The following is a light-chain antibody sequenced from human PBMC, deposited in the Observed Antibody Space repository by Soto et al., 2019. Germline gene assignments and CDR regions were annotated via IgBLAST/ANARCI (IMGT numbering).Light chain of an antibody. CDR3: CSYAGSSQLV. CDR1: SSDVSDYNY. CDR2: DVS. V-gene: IGLV2-11*01. Sequence: QSVLTQPRSVSGSPGQSVTISCTGTSSDVSDYNYVSWYQKHPGKAPKLMLYDVSKRPSGVPDRFSGSKSGNTASLTISGLQAEDEADYYCCSYAGSSQLVFGGGTKLTVL. J-gene: IGLJ3*02.